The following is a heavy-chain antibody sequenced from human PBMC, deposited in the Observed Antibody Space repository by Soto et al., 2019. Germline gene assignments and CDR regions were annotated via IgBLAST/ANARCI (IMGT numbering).Heavy chain of an antibody. D-gene: IGHD3-16*01. V-gene: IGHV3-74*01. Sequence: DVPLVESGGGLLQPGGSLRLSCAASGFTFSNYWMHWVRQAPGKGLVWVSRINSDGSGTLYADSVKGRFTISRDNAKDTLYLQMNSLRVEDTVVYFCVCPYPLGYWGQGTLVTVSS. CDR2: INSDGSGT. CDR1: GFTFSNYW. J-gene: IGHJ4*02. CDR3: VCPYPLGY.